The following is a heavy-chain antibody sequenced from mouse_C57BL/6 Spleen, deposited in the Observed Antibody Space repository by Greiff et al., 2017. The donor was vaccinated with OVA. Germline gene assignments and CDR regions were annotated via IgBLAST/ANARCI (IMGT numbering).Heavy chain of an antibody. D-gene: IGHD2-4*01. Sequence: QVQLQQPGAELVMPGASVKLSCKASGYTFTSYWMHWVKQRPGQGLEWIGEIDPSDSYTNYNQKFKGKSTLTVDKASSTAYMQLSSLTSEDSAVYYCARRGTYDYDGAWFAYWGQGTLVTVSA. V-gene: IGHV1-69*01. J-gene: IGHJ3*01. CDR3: ARRGTYDYDGAWFAY. CDR2: IDPSDSYT. CDR1: GYTFTSYW.